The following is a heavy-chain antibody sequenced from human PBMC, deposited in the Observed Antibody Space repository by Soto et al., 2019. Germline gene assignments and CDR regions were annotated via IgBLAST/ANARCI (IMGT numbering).Heavy chain of an antibody. J-gene: IGHJ5*02. CDR3: ARSGLALPYSASHWFDP. D-gene: IGHD3-22*01. Sequence: GGSRRLSCAASGLTFSRYEMNWVRRAPGKGLEWIAYIHGSATTMFYADSVKGRFTISRDNAKNSLYLQLNSLSAEDTAVYYCARSGLALPYSASHWFDPWGHGTLVTVSS. V-gene: IGHV3-48*03. CDR2: IHGSATTM. CDR1: GLTFSRYE.